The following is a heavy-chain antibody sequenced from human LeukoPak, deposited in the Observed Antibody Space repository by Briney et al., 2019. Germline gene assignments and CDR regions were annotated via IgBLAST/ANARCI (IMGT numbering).Heavy chain of an antibody. J-gene: IGHJ4*02. Sequence: SETLSLTCAVYGGSSSGYYWSWIRQPPGKGLEWIGSIYHSGSTYYNPSLKSRVTISVDTSKNQFSLKLSSVTAADTAVYYCARPRCSGGSCYSAFDYWGQGTLVTVSS. CDR1: GGSSSGYY. V-gene: IGHV4-34*01. CDR3: ARPRCSGGSCYSAFDY. D-gene: IGHD2-15*01. CDR2: IYHSGST.